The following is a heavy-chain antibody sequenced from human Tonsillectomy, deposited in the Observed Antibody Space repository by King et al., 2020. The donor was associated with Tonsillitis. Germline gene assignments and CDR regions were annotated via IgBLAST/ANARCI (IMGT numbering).Heavy chain of an antibody. D-gene: IGHD3-22*01. J-gene: IGHJ6*03. V-gene: IGHV3-15*01. CDR1: GFTFNNAW. CDR3: AACYSVSNGYYYDPYYYYYMDV. Sequence: EVQLVESGGGLVKPGGSLRLSCAASGFTFNNAWMSWVRQAPGKGLEWVGRIKSIIDGGTADYAAPVKGRFTISRDDSQNTLYLQMNSLKTEDTAVYYCAACYSVSNGYYYDPYYYYYMDVWGKGTTVTVSS. CDR2: IKSIIDGGTA.